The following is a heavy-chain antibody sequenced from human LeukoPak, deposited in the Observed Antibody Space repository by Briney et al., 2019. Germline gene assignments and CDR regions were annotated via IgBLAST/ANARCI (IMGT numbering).Heavy chain of an antibody. CDR2: INSDGSAT. V-gene: IGHV3-74*01. J-gene: IGHJ4*02. CDR3: GSLTVVARDH. Sequence: GGSLRLSCAASGFSFSTHWMHWVRHAPGKGLVCVAQINSDGSATAYADSVKGRFTISRDNAKNTLYLEMSSLRAEDTAVYYCGSLTVVARDHWGQGTLVTVSS. D-gene: IGHD3-22*01. CDR1: GFSFSTHW.